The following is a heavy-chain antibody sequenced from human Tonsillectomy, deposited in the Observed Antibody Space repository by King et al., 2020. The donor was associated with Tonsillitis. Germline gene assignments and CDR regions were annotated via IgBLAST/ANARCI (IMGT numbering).Heavy chain of an antibody. D-gene: IGHD5-18*01. CDR3: ATYLGPDTAGAFDI. Sequence: QLQESGPGLVKPSETLSLTCTVSGGSISSSSYYWGWIRQPPGKGLEWIGSIYYSGSTYYNPSLKSRVTISVDTSKNQFSLKLSSVTAADTAVYYCATYLGPDTAGAFDIWGQGTMVTVSS. CDR1: GGSISSSSYY. CDR2: IYYSGST. V-gene: IGHV4-39*01. J-gene: IGHJ3*02.